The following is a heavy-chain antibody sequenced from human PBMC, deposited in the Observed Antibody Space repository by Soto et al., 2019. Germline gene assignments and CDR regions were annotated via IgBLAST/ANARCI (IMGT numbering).Heavy chain of an antibody. Sequence: GGSLRLSCAASGFSVSSNDMSWVRQAPGKGLECVSIIYSADNTFYIDSVKGRFIISRDNFKNTVYLQMNSLRADDTAVYYCARGSLYWGQGTLVTVSS. CDR1: GFSVSSND. CDR3: ARGSLY. CDR2: IYSADNT. J-gene: IGHJ4*01. V-gene: IGHV3-66*01.